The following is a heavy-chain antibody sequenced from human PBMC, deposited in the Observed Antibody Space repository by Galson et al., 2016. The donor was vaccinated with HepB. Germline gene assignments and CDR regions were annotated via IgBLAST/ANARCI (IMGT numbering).Heavy chain of an antibody. CDR1: GGSISDIDYY. CDR2: YYYSGST. D-gene: IGHD1-26*01. Sequence: SETLSLTCTVSGGSISDIDYYWGWIRQPPGKGLEWIGSYYYSGSTYYKPSLKSRVTISVDRSKNHFSLKVSSVTAADTAVYYCASGRPKYTGRDNWFDPWGQGTLVTVSS. V-gene: IGHV4-39*02. CDR3: ASGRPKYTGRDNWFDP. J-gene: IGHJ5*02.